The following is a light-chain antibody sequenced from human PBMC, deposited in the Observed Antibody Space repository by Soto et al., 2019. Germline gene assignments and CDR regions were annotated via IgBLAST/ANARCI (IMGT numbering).Light chain of an antibody. J-gene: IGKJ1*01. CDR1: QDINKN. Sequence: DLQMTQSPSDLADSVGDRVTITCQASQDINKNLIWYKQKPGKAPKLLIYDASSLQSGVPSRLSGSGSGTDFTLTISRMKPEDSATYYCQQSYSTPTFGQGTKVDIK. CDR3: QQSYSTPT. CDR2: DAS. V-gene: IGKV1-39*01.